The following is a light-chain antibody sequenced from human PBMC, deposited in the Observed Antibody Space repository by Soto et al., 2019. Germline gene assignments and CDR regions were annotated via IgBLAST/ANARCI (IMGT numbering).Light chain of an antibody. J-gene: IGKJ5*01. CDR3: QQHNQWPIT. CDR1: QSVSNN. Sequence: EIVLTQSPGTLSLSPGERATLSCRASQSVSNNYLAGYQQKPGQAPRLLIYGASNRPTDIPARFRGSGSGTEFTLTINSLQSEDSAVYYCQQHNQWPITFGQGTRLEIK. CDR2: GAS. V-gene: IGKV3D-15*01.